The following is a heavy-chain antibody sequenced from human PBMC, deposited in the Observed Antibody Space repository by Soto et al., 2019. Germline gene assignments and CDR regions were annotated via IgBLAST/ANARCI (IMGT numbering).Heavy chain of an antibody. J-gene: IGHJ4*02. CDR1: GFTFSSYA. Sequence: PGGSLRLSCAASGFTFSSYAMHWVRQAPGKGLEWVAVISYDGSNKYYADSVKGRFTISRDNSKNTLYLQMNSLRAEDTAVYYCARGLRITIFGVVPYFDYWGQGTLVTVSS. D-gene: IGHD3-3*01. V-gene: IGHV3-30-3*01. CDR3: ARGLRITIFGVVPYFDY. CDR2: ISYDGSNK.